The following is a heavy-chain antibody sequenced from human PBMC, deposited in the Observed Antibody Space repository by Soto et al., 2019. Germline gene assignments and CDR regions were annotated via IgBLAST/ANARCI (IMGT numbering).Heavy chain of an antibody. CDR3: AKDQGSSWYEIDY. V-gene: IGHV3-23*01. Sequence: PGGSLRLSCAASGFTFSNYAVTWVRQAPGKGLEWVSTISGSGGSTYYADSVKGRFTISRDNSKNTLYLQMNSLRAEDTAVYYSAKDQGSSWYEIDYWGKGPLVTVPS. CDR1: GFTFSNYA. D-gene: IGHD6-13*01. CDR2: ISGSGGST. J-gene: IGHJ4*02.